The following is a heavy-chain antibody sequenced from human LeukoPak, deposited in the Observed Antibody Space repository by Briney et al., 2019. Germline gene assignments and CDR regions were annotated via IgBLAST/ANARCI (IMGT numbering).Heavy chain of an antibody. J-gene: IGHJ4*02. CDR1: GGTFSSYA. Sequence: SVKVSCKASGGTFSSYAISWVRQAPGQGLEWMGGIIPIFGTANYAQKFQGRVTITADKSTSTAYMELSSLRSEDTAVYFCATTIVGVAHIYYWGQGTLVSVSS. CDR2: IIPIFGTA. CDR3: ATTIVGVAHIYY. V-gene: IGHV1-69*06. D-gene: IGHD1-26*01.